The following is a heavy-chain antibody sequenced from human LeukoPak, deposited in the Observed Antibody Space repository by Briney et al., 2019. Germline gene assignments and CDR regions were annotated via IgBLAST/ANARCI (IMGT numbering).Heavy chain of an antibody. CDR3: ARVMGFHYDYVWGSYRHDAFDI. J-gene: IGHJ3*02. D-gene: IGHD3-16*02. Sequence: ASVKVSCKASGYTFTSYYMHWVRQAPGQGLEWMGWINPNSGGTNYAQKFQGRVTMTRDTSISTAYMELSRLRSDDTAVYYCARVMGFHYDYVWGSYRHDAFDIWGQGTMVTVSS. CDR1: GYTFTSYY. CDR2: INPNSGGT. V-gene: IGHV1-2*02.